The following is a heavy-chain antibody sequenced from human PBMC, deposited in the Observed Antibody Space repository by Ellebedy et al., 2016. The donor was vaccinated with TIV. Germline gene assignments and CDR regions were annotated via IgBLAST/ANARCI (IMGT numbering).Heavy chain of an antibody. D-gene: IGHD2/OR15-2a*01. Sequence: MPSETLSLTCAVSGVSFTAYYWSWIRQSPDKGLEWIGEINVRENTNYNPSLKSRVTISVDTSKKQFSLNLTSVTAADTAIYYCARGTVYNWFDPWGQGTLVTVSS. V-gene: IGHV4-34*01. CDR2: INVRENT. J-gene: IGHJ5*02. CDR1: GVSFTAYY. CDR3: ARGTVYNWFDP.